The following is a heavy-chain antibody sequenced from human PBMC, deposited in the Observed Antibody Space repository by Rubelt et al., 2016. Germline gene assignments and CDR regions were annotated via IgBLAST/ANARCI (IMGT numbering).Heavy chain of an antibody. CDR2: ISSSSTYI. CDR3: AGGVWYSSGRYDAFDI. V-gene: IGHV3-21*01. J-gene: IGHJ3*02. Sequence: EVQLVESGGGLVQPGGSLRLACAASGFTFSSYRMNWVRQAPGKGLEWVSSISSSSTYIHYADSVKGRFTISRDNAKNSLYLKMNSLRAEDTAVYYCAGGVWYSSGRYDAFDIWGQGTMVTVSS. CDR1: GFTFSSYR. D-gene: IGHD6-19*01.